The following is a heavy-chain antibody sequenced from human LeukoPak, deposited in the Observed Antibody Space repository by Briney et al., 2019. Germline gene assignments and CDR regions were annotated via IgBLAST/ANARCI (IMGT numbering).Heavy chain of an antibody. CDR3: ARRRYSSSWYVAATAFDY. CDR1: GGTFSSYA. J-gene: IGHJ4*02. D-gene: IGHD6-13*01. V-gene: IGHV1-69*01. Sequence: ASVKVSCKASGGTFSSYAISWVRQAPGQGLEWMGGIIPIFGTANYAQKFQGRVTITADESTSTAYMELSSLRSEDTAVYYCARRRYSSSWYVAATAFDYWGQGTLVTVSS. CDR2: IIPIFGTA.